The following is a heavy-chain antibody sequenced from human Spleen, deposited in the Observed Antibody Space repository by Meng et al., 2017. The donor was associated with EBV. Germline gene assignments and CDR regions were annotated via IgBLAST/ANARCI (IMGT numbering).Heavy chain of an antibody. D-gene: IGHD2-8*02. Sequence: GPRLVRPSETLSLTCVVSWASISDSRAYLGCIRQSPRQGLEWIRTLSSSGRTFYHPSLESRLTLSVDTTENHFALKLTSVTAADTAMYYCARHTGDFDYWGQGALVTVSS. CDR2: LSSSGRT. CDR3: ARHTGDFDY. V-gene: IGHV4-39*01. J-gene: IGHJ4*01. CDR1: WASISDSRAY.